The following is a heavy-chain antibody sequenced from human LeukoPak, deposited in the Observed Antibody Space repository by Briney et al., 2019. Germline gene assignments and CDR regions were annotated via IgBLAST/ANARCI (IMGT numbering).Heavy chain of an antibody. V-gene: IGHV4-59*08. CDR3: ARLAAISGSDYPDD. D-gene: IGHD1-26*01. Sequence: PSETLSLTCTVSGVSISSYYWSWFRQRPPKGLQGFGYIFYSGNTIYNPSLRSRVTISADTSKNHFSLRLRSVTAADTAVYYCARLAAISGSDYPDDWGQGTLVTVSS. J-gene: IGHJ4*02. CDR1: GVSISSYY. CDR2: IFYSGNT.